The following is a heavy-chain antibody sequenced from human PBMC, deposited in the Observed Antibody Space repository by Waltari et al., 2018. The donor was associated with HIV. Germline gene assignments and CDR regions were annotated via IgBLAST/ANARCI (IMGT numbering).Heavy chain of an antibody. D-gene: IGHD2-2*02. CDR2: ITPLYGIA. Sequence: QVQLVQSGAEVKQSGSSVKVSCTASGGTFSNNAFSWVRQAPRQAPEWMGGITPLYGIANYAQVFQGRVTITADESMTTLFMELSSLRSDDTAVYYCARDAIPKGVFLQHWGQGTLLVVSS. CDR3: ARDAIPKGVFLQH. J-gene: IGHJ1*01. CDR1: GGTFSNNA. V-gene: IGHV1-69*01.